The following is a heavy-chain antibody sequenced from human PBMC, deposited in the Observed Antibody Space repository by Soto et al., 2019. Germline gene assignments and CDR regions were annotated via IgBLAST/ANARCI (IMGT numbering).Heavy chain of an antibody. CDR1: GVSISSYY. Sequence: SETLSLTCTVSGVSISSYYWSWLRQPPGKGLEWIGYIYYSGSSNYNPSLKGRVTISVDTSKNQFSLKLSSVTAADTAVYYCARQRCGTCSSDYWGQGILVTVSS. V-gene: IGHV4-59*01. J-gene: IGHJ4*02. CDR2: IYYSGSS. CDR3: ARQRCGTCSSDY. D-gene: IGHD2-15*01.